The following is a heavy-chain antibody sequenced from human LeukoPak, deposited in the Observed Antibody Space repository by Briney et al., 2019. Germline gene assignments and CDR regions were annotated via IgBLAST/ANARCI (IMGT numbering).Heavy chain of an antibody. CDR3: TCMIPFDY. D-gene: IGHD2-8*01. CDR2: ISAYNGNT. Sequence: ASVKVSCKASGGTFSSYAISWVRRAPGQGLEWMGWISAYNGNTNYAQKLQGRVTMTTDTSTSTAYMELRSLRSDDTAVYYCTCMIPFDYWGQGTLVTVSS. V-gene: IGHV1-18*01. J-gene: IGHJ4*02. CDR1: GGTFSSYA.